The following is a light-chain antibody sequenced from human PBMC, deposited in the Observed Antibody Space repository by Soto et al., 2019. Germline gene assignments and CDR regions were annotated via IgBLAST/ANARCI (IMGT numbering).Light chain of an antibody. CDR1: QRVLFTSNNKNY. V-gene: IGKV4-1*01. CDR2: WAS. J-gene: IGKJ4*01. Sequence: DIVMTQSPDSLAVSLGERATIKCKSSQRVLFTSNNKNYLGWLQQQPRQPPKLLLSWASTRESGVPEQFSGSGYGTDFTLTISSLQVDDGAVYYCQQYYSTPLTFGGGTKVEIK. CDR3: QQYYSTPLT.